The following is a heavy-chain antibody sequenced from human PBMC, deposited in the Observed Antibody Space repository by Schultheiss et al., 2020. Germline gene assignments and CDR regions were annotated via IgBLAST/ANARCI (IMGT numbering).Heavy chain of an antibody. Sequence: GGSLRLSCAASGFTFSYYYMSGVRQAPGKGLVWVSRINSDGSSTSYADSVKGRFTISRDNAKNTLYLQMNSLRAEDTAVYYCARDDPHLINAFDIWGQGTMVTVSS. CDR1: GFTFSYYY. CDR2: INSDGSST. J-gene: IGHJ3*02. CDR3: ARDDPHLINAFDI. V-gene: IGHV3-74*01.